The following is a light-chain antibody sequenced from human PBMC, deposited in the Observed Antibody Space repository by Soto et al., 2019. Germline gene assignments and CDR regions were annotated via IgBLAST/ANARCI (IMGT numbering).Light chain of an antibody. J-gene: IGKJ4*01. V-gene: IGKV1-39*01. Sequence: DIQMTQSPSSLSASVGDRVTITCRASQSISIYLNWYQQKPGKAPKFLIYAASSLQSGVPSRFSGSGSGTDFTLTISSLQPEDFATYYCQQSYSTPRLTFGGGIKVEIK. CDR1: QSISIY. CDR2: AAS. CDR3: QQSYSTPRLT.